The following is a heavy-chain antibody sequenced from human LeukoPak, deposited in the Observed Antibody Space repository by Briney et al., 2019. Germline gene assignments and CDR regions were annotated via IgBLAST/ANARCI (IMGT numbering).Heavy chain of an antibody. CDR2: ISSSGSTI. D-gene: IGHD3-22*01. CDR1: GFTFGSYE. Sequence: GGSLRLSCAASGFTFGSYEMNWVRQAPGKGLEWVSYISSSGSTIYYADSVKGRFTISRDNAKNSLYLQMNSLRAEDTAVYYCARDDPHLLLPAYYYYGMDVWGQGTTVIVSS. CDR3: ARDDPHLLLPAYYYYGMDV. V-gene: IGHV3-48*03. J-gene: IGHJ6*02.